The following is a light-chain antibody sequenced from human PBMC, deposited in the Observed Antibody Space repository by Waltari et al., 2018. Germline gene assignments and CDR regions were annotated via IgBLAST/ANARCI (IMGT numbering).Light chain of an antibody. J-gene: IGKJ2*01. CDR1: ESVVHNDGNTY. Sequence: IVMTQTPLSSPVTPGQQASMSCRSSESVVHNDGNTYLSWFHQRPGQPPRLLIYKVSTRFSGVPDRFSGSGAGTEFTLKISRVETEDVGVYYCMQAAQFPHTFGQGTKLEIK. CDR3: MQAAQFPHT. V-gene: IGKV2-24*01. CDR2: KVS.